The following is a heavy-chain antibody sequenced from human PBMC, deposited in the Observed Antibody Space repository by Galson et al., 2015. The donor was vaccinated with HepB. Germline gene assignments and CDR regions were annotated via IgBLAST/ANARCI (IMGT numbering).Heavy chain of an antibody. CDR2: IIPIFGTA. D-gene: IGHD5-12*01. CDR1: GGTFSSYA. Sequence: SVKVSCKASGGTFSSYAISWVRQAPGQGLEWMGGIIPIFGTANYAQKFQGRVTITADESTSTAYMELSSLRSEDTAVYYCARVLPIEVYSGYVGWFDPWGQGTLVTVSS. V-gene: IGHV1-69*13. CDR3: ARVLPIEVYSGYVGWFDP. J-gene: IGHJ5*02.